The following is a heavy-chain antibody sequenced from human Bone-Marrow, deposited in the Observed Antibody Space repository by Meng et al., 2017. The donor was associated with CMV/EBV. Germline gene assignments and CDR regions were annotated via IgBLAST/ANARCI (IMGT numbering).Heavy chain of an antibody. D-gene: IGHD3-3*01. V-gene: IGHV1-8*01. Sequence: ASVKVSCKASGYTFTSYDINWVRQATGQGLEWMGWMNPNSGNTGYAQKFQGRVTMTRDTSISTAYMELSRLRSDDTAVYYCARVAVLRFLEWLLSPFDYWGQGTLVTVSS. J-gene: IGHJ4*02. CDR2: MNPNSGNT. CDR3: ARVAVLRFLEWLLSPFDY. CDR1: GYTFTSYD.